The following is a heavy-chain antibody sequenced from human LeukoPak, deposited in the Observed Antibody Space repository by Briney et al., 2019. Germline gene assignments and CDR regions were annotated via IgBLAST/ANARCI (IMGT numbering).Heavy chain of an antibody. CDR2: IYTGGNT. CDR3: ASPSSGQSFDI. V-gene: IGHV3-53*01. Sequence: GGSLRLSCAASGFSVSSNYMNWVRQAPGKGLEWVSVIYTGGNTYYAESVKGRFTISRDNSKNTLYLQMHRLRAEDTAVYYCASPSSGQSFDIWGQGTMVTVSS. CDR1: GFSVSSNY. D-gene: IGHD6-19*01. J-gene: IGHJ3*02.